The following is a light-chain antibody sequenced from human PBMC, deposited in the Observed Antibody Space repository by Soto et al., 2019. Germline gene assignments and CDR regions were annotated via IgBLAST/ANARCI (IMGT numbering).Light chain of an antibody. Sequence: DIQMTQSPSTLSASVGDRVTITCRASQSISSWLAWYQQKPGKAPKLLIYDASSLESGVPSRFSGSGSGTDFTLTISSLQSEDFAVYYCQQRNSWPPTFTFGQGTRLEIK. CDR1: QSISSW. V-gene: IGKV1-5*01. CDR2: DAS. CDR3: QQRNSWPPTFT. J-gene: IGKJ5*01.